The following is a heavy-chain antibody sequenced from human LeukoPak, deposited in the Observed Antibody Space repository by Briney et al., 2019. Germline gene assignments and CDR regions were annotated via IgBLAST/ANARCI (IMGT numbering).Heavy chain of an antibody. Sequence: ASVKVSCKASGYTFTSYYMHWVRQAPGQGLEWMGIINPSGGSASYAQKFQGRVTMTRDTSTSTVYMELSSLRSEDTAVYYCARVVAGNWYFDLWGRGTLVTVSS. V-gene: IGHV1-46*01. CDR3: ARVVAGNWYFDL. D-gene: IGHD6-19*01. J-gene: IGHJ2*01. CDR1: GYTFTSYY. CDR2: INPSGGSA.